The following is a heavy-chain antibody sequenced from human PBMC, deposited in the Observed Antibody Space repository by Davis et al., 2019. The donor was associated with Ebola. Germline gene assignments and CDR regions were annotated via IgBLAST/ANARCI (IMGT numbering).Heavy chain of an antibody. V-gene: IGHV4-39*01. CDR1: GGSISSSSYY. J-gene: IGHJ5*02. D-gene: IGHD3-3*01. CDR3: ARGLRFLEWFYSNWFDP. Sequence: SETLSLTCTVSGGSISSSSYYWGWIRQPPGKGLEWIGSIYYSGSTYHNPSLKSRVSISVDTSKNQFSLKLSSVTAADTAVYYCARGLRFLEWFYSNWFDPWGQGTLVTVSS. CDR2: IYYSGST.